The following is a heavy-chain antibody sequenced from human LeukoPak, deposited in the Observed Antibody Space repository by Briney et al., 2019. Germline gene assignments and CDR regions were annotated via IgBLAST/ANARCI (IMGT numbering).Heavy chain of an antibody. CDR3: ARGPNWTGMDV. CDR1: GGSFSGYY. Sequence: SETLSLTCAVYGGSFSGYYWSWTRRPPEKGLEWIGEINHSGSTNYNPSLKSRVTVSVDTSKNQFSLKLSSVTAADTAVYYCARGPNWTGMDVWGQGTTVTVSS. CDR2: INHSGST. J-gene: IGHJ6*02. V-gene: IGHV4-34*01. D-gene: IGHD1-20*01.